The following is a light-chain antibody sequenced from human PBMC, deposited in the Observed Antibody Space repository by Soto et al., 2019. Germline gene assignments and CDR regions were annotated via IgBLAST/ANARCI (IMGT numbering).Light chain of an antibody. CDR1: SSDVGTYEY. J-gene: IGLJ2*01. CDR3: SSYASNGDVL. CDR2: DVS. Sequence: QSVLTQPASVSGSPGQSITISCTGTSSDVGTYEYVSWYQHHPGKAPKLMIYDVSNRPSGVSDRFSGSKSGNTASLTISGLQAEDDADYYCSSYASNGDVLFGGGTKVTVL. V-gene: IGLV2-14*03.